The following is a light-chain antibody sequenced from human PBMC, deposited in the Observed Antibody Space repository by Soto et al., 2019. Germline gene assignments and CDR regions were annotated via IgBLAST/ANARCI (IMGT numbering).Light chain of an antibody. CDR2: GSS. J-gene: IGKJ1*01. Sequence: DIQMTQSPSSVSASVGDIVTITCRASQDIGSWLAWYQQKPGKAPELLIYGSSRLQGGVPLRFSGSGSGTEFSVTITGLQPEDFATYFCQQTNTFPWTFGQGTKVEIE. V-gene: IGKV1-12*01. CDR3: QQTNTFPWT. CDR1: QDIGSW.